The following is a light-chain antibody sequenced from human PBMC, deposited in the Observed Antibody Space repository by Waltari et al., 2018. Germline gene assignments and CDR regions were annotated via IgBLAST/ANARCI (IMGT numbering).Light chain of an antibody. CDR3: QQYYTYST. CDR2: EAS. V-gene: IGKV1-5*03. Sequence: DIQMTQSPSTLSASVGDRVTITCRASQDIRRYLALYQQKPGKAPNPLIYEASTLESGVPSRFSGSGSGTEFTLTISSLQPDDFATYYCQQYYTYSTFGQGTKVEIK. CDR1: QDIRRY. J-gene: IGKJ1*01.